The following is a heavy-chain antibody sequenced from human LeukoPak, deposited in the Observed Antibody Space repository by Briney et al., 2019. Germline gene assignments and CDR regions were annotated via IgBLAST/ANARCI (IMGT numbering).Heavy chain of an antibody. CDR3: ARWVIAAGV. Sequence: SVKVSCKASGYTFTGYYMHWVRQAPGQGLEWMGWINPDSGDTNYQGRVTMTRDTTISTAYMELSRLISDDTAVYYCARWVIAAGVWGQGTLVTVSS. D-gene: IGHD3-10*01. J-gene: IGHJ4*02. CDR2: INPDSGDT. V-gene: IGHV1-2*02. CDR1: GYTFTGYY.